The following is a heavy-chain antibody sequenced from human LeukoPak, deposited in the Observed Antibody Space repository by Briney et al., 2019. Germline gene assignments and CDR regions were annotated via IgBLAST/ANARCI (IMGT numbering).Heavy chain of an antibody. CDR1: GYSFTNYW. J-gene: IGHJ4*02. CDR3: ARFVVNSSDGRTFYYFDY. Sequence: GESLKISCKGSGYSFTNYWIGWVRQMPGKGLEWMGIIYPDDSDSKYSPSFQGQVTFSADKSISTASLQWSSLKASDTAIYFCARFVVNSSDGRTFYYFDYWGQGTLVTVSS. V-gene: IGHV5-51*01. D-gene: IGHD2/OR15-2a*01. CDR2: IYPDDSDS.